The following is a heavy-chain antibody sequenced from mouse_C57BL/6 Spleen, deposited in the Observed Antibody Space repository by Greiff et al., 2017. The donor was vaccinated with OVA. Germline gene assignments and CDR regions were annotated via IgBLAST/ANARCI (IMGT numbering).Heavy chain of an antibody. J-gene: IGHJ1*03. V-gene: IGHV5-6*01. D-gene: IGHD1-1*01. CDR2: ISSGGSYT. CDR1: GFTFSSYG. Sequence: EVMLVESGGDLVKPGGSLKLSCAASGFTFSSYGMSWVRQTPDKRLEWVATISSGGSYTYYPDSVKGRFTISRDNAKNTLYLQMSSLKSEDTAMYYCARHNYGSSYWYFDVWGTGTTVTVSS. CDR3: ARHNYGSSYWYFDV.